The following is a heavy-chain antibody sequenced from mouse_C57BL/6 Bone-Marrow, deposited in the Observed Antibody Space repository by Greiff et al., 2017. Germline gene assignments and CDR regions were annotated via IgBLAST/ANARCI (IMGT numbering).Heavy chain of an antibody. CDR3: AIGRVVALATDY. Sequence: VQLQQPGAELVKPGASVKVSCKASGYTFTSYWMHWVKQRPGQGLEWIGRIHPSDSDTNYNQKFKGKATLTVDKSSSSAYMQLSSLTSEDSAVYDCAIGRVVALATDYWGQGTSVTVSS. CDR1: GYTFTSYW. CDR2: IHPSDSDT. J-gene: IGHJ4*01. D-gene: IGHD1-1*01. V-gene: IGHV1-74*01.